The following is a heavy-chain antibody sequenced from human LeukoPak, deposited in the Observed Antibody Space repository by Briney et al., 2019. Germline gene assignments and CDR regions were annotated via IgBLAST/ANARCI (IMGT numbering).Heavy chain of an antibody. V-gene: IGHV4-39*07. CDR3: ARSPLYCSSTSCYFDY. CDR1: GGSISSSSYY. D-gene: IGHD2-2*01. Sequence: SETLSLTCTVSGGSISSSSYYWGWIRQPPGKGLEWIGSIYYSGSTYYNPSLKSRVTISVDTSKNQFSLKLSSVTAADTAVYYCARSPLYCSSTSCYFDYWGQGTLVTVSS. J-gene: IGHJ4*02. CDR2: IYYSGST.